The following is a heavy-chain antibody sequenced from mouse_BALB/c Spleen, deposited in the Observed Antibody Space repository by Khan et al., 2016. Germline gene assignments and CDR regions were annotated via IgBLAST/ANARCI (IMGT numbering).Heavy chain of an antibody. J-gene: IGHJ1*01. CDR3: ARYYGSSYWYFDV. D-gene: IGHD1-1*01. V-gene: IGHV1S136*01. CDR1: GYTFTSYV. CDR2: INPYNDGT. Sequence: VRLQQSGPELVKPGASVKMSCKASGYTFTSYVMHWVKQKPGQGLEWIGYINPYNDGTKYNEKFKGKATLTSDKSSSTAYMELSSLTSEDSAVYYCARYYGSSYWYFDVWGAGTTVTVSS.